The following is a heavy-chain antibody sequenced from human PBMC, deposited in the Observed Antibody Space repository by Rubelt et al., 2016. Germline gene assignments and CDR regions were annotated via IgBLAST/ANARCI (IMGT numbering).Heavy chain of an antibody. J-gene: IGHJ4*02. Sequence: QVQLQQWGAGLLKPSETLSLTCAVYGGSFSGYYWSWIRQPPGKGLEWIGEINHSGSTNYNPTLTGGVTISVETSKNQCYLKLSSVTAADTAVYYCAREKTVVPAAILDWGQGTLVTVSS. CDR2: INHSGST. CDR3: AREKTVVPAAILD. V-gene: IGHV4-34*01. D-gene: IGHD2-2*01. CDR1: GGSFSGYY.